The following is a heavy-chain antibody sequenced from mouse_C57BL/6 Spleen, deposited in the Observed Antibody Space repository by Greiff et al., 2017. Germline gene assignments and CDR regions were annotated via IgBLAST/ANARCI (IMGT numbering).Heavy chain of an antibody. CDR3: ASDDYYGSDSFDY. V-gene: IGHV1-82*01. Sequence: QVQLQQSGPELVKPGASVKISCKASGYAFSSSWMNWVKQRPGKGLEWIGRIYPGDGDTNYNGKFKGKATMTEDKSSSTAYMQLSSLPFEDSAVYFCASDDYYGSDSFDYWGQGTTLTVSS. D-gene: IGHD1-1*01. CDR1: GYAFSSSW. CDR2: IYPGDGDT. J-gene: IGHJ2*01.